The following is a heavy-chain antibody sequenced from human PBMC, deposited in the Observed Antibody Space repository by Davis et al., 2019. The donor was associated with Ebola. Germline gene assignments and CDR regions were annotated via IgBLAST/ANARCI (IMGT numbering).Heavy chain of an antibody. CDR1: GFTFSNAW. CDR2: ISSSSSTL. CDR3: AKGTYSVH. V-gene: IGHV3-48*02. J-gene: IGHJ4*02. D-gene: IGHD6-13*01. Sequence: GGSLRLSCAASGFTFSNAWMSWVRQAPGKGLEWVSYISSSSSTLYYADSVKGRFTISRDNAKNSLYLQMNSLRDEDTAVYYCAKGTYSVHWGQGTLVTVSS.